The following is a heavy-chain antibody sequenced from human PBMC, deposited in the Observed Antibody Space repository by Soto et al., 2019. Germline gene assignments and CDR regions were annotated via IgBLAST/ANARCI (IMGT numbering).Heavy chain of an antibody. CDR1: GGSISSGGYY. CDR3: ARDYCSSTSCQKVNWFDP. J-gene: IGHJ5*02. V-gene: IGHV4-31*03. CDR2: IYYSGST. Sequence: TLSLTCTVSGGSISSGGYYWSWIRQHPGKGLEWIGYIYYSGSTYYNPSLKSRVTISVDTSKNQFSLKLSSVTAADTAVYYCARDYCSSTSCQKVNWFDPWGQGTLVTVS. D-gene: IGHD2-2*01.